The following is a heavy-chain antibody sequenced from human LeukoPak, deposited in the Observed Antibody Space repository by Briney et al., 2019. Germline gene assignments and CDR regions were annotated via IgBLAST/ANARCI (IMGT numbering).Heavy chain of an antibody. D-gene: IGHD6-13*01. Sequence: GGSLRLSCTASGFTFGDYAMGWVRQAPGKGLEWVGFIRSKAYGGTTEYAASVKGRFTISRDDSKSIAYLQMNSLKTEDTAVYYCTRTRIAALLFDYWGQGTLVTVSS. J-gene: IGHJ4*02. V-gene: IGHV3-49*04. CDR3: TRTRIAALLFDY. CDR1: GFTFGDYA. CDR2: IRSKAYGGTT.